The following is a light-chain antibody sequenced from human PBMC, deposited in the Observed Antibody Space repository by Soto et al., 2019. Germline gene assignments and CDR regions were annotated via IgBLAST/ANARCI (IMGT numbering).Light chain of an antibody. V-gene: IGKV3-20*01. Sequence: EIVLTQSPGTLSLSPGERATLSCRASQSVSSNYLAWYQQKPGQAPRLLIYAASSRATGIPDRFSGSGSGTDFTLTISRLEPEDCAVYYCQQYGTSPLTFGGGTKVEIK. CDR1: QSVSSNY. J-gene: IGKJ4*01. CDR3: QQYGTSPLT. CDR2: AAS.